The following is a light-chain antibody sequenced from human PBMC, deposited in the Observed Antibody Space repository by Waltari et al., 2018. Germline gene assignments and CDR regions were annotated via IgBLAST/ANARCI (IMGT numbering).Light chain of an antibody. CDR3: QSYDTSLSVV. Sequence: SALTQPASVSGSPGQSITISCTRVGDDLQDYNFVSWYQQHPGTAPRLLIYEGTKRPSGVSNRVSGSQSGKTASLTISGLQAEDEADYYCQSYDTSLSVVFGGGTKLTVL. V-gene: IGLV2-23*01. CDR2: EGT. J-gene: IGLJ2*01. CDR1: GDDLQDYNF.